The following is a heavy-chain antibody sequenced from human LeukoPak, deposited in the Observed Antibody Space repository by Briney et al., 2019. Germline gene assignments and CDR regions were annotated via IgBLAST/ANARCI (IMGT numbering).Heavy chain of an antibody. CDR1: GYTFTGYY. J-gene: IGHJ6*03. Sequence: ASVKVSCKASGYTFTGYYMHWVRQAPGQGLEWMGWINPNSGGTNYAQKFQGRVTMTRDTSISTAYMELSRLRSDDTAVYYCARVNENIVVVPAATIYYYYMDVWGKGTTVTISS. CDR3: ARVNENIVVVPAATIYYYYMDV. V-gene: IGHV1-2*02. D-gene: IGHD2-2*01. CDR2: INPNSGGT.